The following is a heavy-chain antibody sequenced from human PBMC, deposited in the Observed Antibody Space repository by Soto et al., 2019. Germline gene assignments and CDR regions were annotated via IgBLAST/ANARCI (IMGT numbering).Heavy chain of an antibody. CDR1: GFTFSTYA. CDR2: VSGSGDST. CDR3: AKEAGIAVAGTNGYVQH. J-gene: IGHJ1*01. V-gene: IGHV3-23*01. D-gene: IGHD6-13*01. Sequence: EVQVLESGGGLVQPGGSLRLSCAASGFTFSTYALTWVRRAPGKGLEWVSAVSGSGDSTNYADSVNGRFSISRDNSKNTLYLQMNSLRAEDAAVYYCAKEAGIAVAGTNGYVQHWGQGTLVPVSS.